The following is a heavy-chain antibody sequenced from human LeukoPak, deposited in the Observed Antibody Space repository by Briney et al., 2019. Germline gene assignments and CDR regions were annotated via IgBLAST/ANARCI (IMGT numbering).Heavy chain of an antibody. CDR3: TTVNA. Sequence: PGGALRLSCAASGLTFSNLRMSWVRQAPGKGLECVGRIKSKPEGETTDYAAPVKGRFTISRDDSKNALYLQMNSLKTEDTAVYYCTTVNAWGQGTLVTVSP. CDR2: IKSKPEGETT. J-gene: IGHJ5*02. CDR1: GLTFSNLR. V-gene: IGHV3-15*01.